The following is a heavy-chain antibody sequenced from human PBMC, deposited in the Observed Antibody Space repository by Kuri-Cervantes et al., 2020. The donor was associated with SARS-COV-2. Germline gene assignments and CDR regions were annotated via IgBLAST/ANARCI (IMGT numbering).Heavy chain of an antibody. D-gene: IGHD3-3*01. CDR1: GYSISSGYY. Sequence: GSLRLSCAVSGYSISSGYYWGWIRQPPGKGLEWIGEINHSGSANYNPSLKSRVTISVDTSKNQFSLKLSSVTAADTAVYYCARASTTIYGVLIMLFSSNAFAIWGQGTLVTVSS. CDR2: INHSGSA. CDR3: ARASTTIYGVLIMLFSSNAFAI. V-gene: IGHV4-38-2*01. J-gene: IGHJ3*02.